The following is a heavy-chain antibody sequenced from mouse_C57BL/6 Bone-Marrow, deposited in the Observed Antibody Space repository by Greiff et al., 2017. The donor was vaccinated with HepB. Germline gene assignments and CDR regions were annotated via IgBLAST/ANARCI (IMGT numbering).Heavy chain of an antibody. J-gene: IGHJ3*01. V-gene: IGHV2-4*01. CDR3: AKISTFAY. Sequence: VQLQQSGPGLVQPSQSLSITCTVSGFSLTSYGVHWVRQPPGKGLEWLGVIWSGRSTDYNAAFISRLSISKDNSKSQVFFKMNSLQADDTAIYYCAKISTFAYWGQGTLVTVSA. CDR2: IWSGRST. D-gene: IGHD5-1*01. CDR1: GFSLTSYG.